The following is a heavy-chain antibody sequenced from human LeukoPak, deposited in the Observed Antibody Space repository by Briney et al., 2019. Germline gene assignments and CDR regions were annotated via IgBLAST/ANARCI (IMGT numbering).Heavy chain of an antibody. CDR1: GGSISSSSYY. J-gene: IGHJ5*02. D-gene: IGHD6-19*01. Sequence: SETLPLTCTVSGGSISSSSYYWGWIRQPPGKGLEWIGSIYYSGSTYYNPSLKSRVTISVDTSKNQFSLKLSSVTAADTAVYYCARLENFSSGWADSWFDPWGQGTLVTVSS. CDR3: ARLENFSSGWADSWFDP. CDR2: IYYSGST. V-gene: IGHV4-39*01.